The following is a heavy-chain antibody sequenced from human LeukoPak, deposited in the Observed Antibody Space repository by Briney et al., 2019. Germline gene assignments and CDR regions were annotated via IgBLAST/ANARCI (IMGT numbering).Heavy chain of an antibody. CDR3: ARDDGDLDI. Sequence: GGSLRLSCAASGFTFSSHWMSWVRQAPGKGLEWVANIKQDGSEKYYVDSVKGRFTISRDNAKNSLYLQMNSLRAEDTAVYYCARDDGDLDIWGQGTMVTVSS. CDR2: IKQDGSEK. J-gene: IGHJ3*02. CDR1: GFTFSSHW. V-gene: IGHV3-7*03. D-gene: IGHD4-17*01.